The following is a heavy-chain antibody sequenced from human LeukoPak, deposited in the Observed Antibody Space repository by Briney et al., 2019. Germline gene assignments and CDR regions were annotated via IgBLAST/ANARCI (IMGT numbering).Heavy chain of an antibody. D-gene: IGHD2-2*01. CDR1: GGSINSYY. J-gene: IGHJ3*02. Sequence: SETLSLTCTVSGGSINSYYWSWIRQSAGKGLEWIGRIHTSGSTPDYSPSLKSRVTMSIDTSKNQFSLQLSSVTAADTAVYYCATSPPVVPAAITAFDIWGQGTMVTVSS. CDR2: IHTSGSTP. V-gene: IGHV4-4*07. CDR3: ATSPPVVPAAITAFDI.